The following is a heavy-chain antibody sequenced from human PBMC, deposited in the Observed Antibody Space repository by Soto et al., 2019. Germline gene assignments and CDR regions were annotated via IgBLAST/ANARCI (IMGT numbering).Heavy chain of an antibody. CDR3: ARTYSSSWSPFDH. CDR2: IYHSGST. J-gene: IGHJ4*02. Sequence: SEILSLTCTVCGGSVSSGSYYWTWIRQPPGKGLEWIGYIYHSGSTYYNPSLKSRVTISVDRSKNQFSLKLSSVTAADTAVYYCARTYSSSWSPFDHWGQGTLVTVSS. D-gene: IGHD6-13*01. V-gene: IGHV4-30-2*01. CDR1: GGSVSSGSYY.